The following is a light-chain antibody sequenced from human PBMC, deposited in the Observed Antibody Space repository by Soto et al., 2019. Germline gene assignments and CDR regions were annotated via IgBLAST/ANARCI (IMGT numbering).Light chain of an antibody. CDR1: QSVGKY. J-gene: IGKJ1*01. CDR3: QHTWT. CDR2: DAS. V-gene: IGKV3-11*01. Sequence: EIVMTQSPATLSLSPGERATLSCRASQSVGKYLVWYQQKPGHAPRLLIYDASNRATGIPARFSGSGSGTDFTLTISRLEPEDFAVYYCQHTWTVGQGTKGDIK.